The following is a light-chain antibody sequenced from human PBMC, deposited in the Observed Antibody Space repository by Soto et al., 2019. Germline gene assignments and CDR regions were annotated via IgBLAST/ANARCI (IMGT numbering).Light chain of an antibody. CDR3: QRYNNWPLT. Sequence: EIVMTQSPDTLSVSPGERATLSCRASQSFSTNLAWYQQKPGQTPRLLIFDPSTRATGIPARFSGSGSGTDFTLTISSLQSEDFAVYYCQRYNNWPLTFGQGTKVEI. V-gene: IGKV3-15*01. CDR1: QSFSTN. CDR2: DPS. J-gene: IGKJ1*01.